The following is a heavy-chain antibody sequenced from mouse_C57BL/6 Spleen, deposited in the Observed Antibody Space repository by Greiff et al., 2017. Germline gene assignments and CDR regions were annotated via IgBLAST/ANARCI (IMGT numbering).Heavy chain of an antibody. D-gene: IGHD2-4*01. CDR3: ARSPYYDYPWFAY. J-gene: IGHJ3*01. CDR1: GYTFTSYW. CDR2: IHPNSGST. Sequence: VQLQQPGAELVKPGASVKLSCKASGYTFTSYWMHWVKQRPGQGLEWIGMIHPNSGSTNYNEKFKSKATLTVDKSSSTAYMQLSSLTSEDSAVYYCARSPYYDYPWFAYWGQGTLVTVSA. V-gene: IGHV1-64*01.